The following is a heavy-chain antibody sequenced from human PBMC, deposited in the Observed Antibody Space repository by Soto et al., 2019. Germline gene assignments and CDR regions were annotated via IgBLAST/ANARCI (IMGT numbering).Heavy chain of an antibody. CDR3: AKGGYYDTIGTPSSHYFDY. CDR2: VSSDSGER. V-gene: IGHV1-18*01. CDR1: GCTFTSYG. D-gene: IGHD3-22*01. Sequence: ASVKVSCKASGCTFTSYGVRWVRQAPGQVLEWMVWVSSDSGERHYAQKFQGRVTMTIDTSTSTAYMEMRSLRSDDTAVYYCAKGGYYDTIGTPSSHYFDYWG. J-gene: IGHJ4*01.